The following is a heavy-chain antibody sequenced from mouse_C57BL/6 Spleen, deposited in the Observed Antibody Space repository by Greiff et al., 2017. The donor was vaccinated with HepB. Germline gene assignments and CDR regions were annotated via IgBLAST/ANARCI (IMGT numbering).Heavy chain of an antibody. CDR2: IDPSDSYT. CDR1: GYTFTSYW. V-gene: IGHV1-69*01. CDR3: ASYDYGRGYFDY. D-gene: IGHD2-4*01. J-gene: IGHJ2*01. Sequence: QVQLQQPGAELVMPGASVKLSCKASGYTFTSYWMHWVKQRPGQGLEWIGEIDPSDSYTNYNQKFKGKSTLTVDKSSSTAYMQLSSLTSEDSAVYYCASYDYGRGYFDYGGQGPTLTVSS.